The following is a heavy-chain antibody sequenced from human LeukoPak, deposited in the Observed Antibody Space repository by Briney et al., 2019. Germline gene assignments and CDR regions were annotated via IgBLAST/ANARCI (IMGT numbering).Heavy chain of an antibody. V-gene: IGHV4-30-2*01. J-gene: IGHJ4*02. Sequence: PSETLSLTCTVSGGSISSGGYYWSWIRQPPGKGLEWIGYIYHSGSTYYNPSLKSRVTISVDRSKNQFSLKLSSVTAADTAVYYCARERNDFWSGYIDYWGQGTLVTVSS. D-gene: IGHD3-3*01. CDR3: ARERNDFWSGYIDY. CDR2: IYHSGST. CDR1: GGSISSGGYY.